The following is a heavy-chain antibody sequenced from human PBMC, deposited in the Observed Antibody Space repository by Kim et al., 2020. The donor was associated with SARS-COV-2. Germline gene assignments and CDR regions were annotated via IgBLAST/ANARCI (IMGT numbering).Heavy chain of an antibody. CDR3: ARDVVLLRSLGGYYYYGMDV. J-gene: IGHJ6*02. D-gene: IGHD3-10*02. Sequence: RFTSSRDNSKNTLYLQMNSLRAEDTAVYYCARDVVLLRSLGGYYYYGMDVWGQGTTVTVSS. V-gene: IGHV3-30*07.